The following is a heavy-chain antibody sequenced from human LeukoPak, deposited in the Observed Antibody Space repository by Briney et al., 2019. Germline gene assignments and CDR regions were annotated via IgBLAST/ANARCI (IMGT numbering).Heavy chain of an antibody. CDR2: ISSSGSTI. D-gene: IGHD6-19*01. CDR3: ARVGEGYVAVAGELDY. V-gene: IGHV3-11*01. CDR1: GFTFSDYY. Sequence: GGSLRLSCAASGFTFSDYYMSWIRQAPGKGLEWVSYISSSGSTIYYADSVKGRFTISRDNAKNSLYLQMNSLRAEDTDVYYCARVGEGYVAVAGELDYWGQGTLVTVSS. J-gene: IGHJ4*02.